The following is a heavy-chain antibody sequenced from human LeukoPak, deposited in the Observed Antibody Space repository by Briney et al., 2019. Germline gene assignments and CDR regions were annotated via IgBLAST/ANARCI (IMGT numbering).Heavy chain of an antibody. CDR3: ARPPYYDILPGDGGVYWFDP. J-gene: IGHJ5*02. V-gene: IGHV1-2*06. CDR2: INPNSGGT. D-gene: IGHD3-9*01. CDR1: GYTFTGYY. Sequence: GASVKVSCKASGYTFTGYYMHWVRQAPGQGLEWMGRINPNSGGTNYAQKFQGRVTMTRDTSISTAYMELSRLRSDDTAVYYCARPPYYDILPGDGGVYWFDPWGQGTLVTVSS.